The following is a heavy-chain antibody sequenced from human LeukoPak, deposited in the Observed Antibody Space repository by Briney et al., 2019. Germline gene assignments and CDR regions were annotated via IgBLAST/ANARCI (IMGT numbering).Heavy chain of an antibody. CDR1: GISVSTNY. CDR2: LYATGNT. CDR3: AGERDGGGDSRHAFDI. V-gene: IGHV3-53*01. Sequence: GGSLRLSCAASGISVSTNYMTWVRQAPGKGLELVSLLYATGNTYYADSVKGRFTISRDNSKNTLYLQMNSLRAEDTAVYYCAGERDGGGDSRHAFDIWGQGTMVTVSS. J-gene: IGHJ3*02. D-gene: IGHD2-21*02.